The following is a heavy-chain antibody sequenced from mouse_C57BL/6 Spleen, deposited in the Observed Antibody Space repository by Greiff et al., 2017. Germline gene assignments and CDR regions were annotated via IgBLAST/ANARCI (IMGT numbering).Heavy chain of an antibody. V-gene: IGHV1-82*01. CDR3: ARDYYGSTYYAMDY. CDR2: IYPGDGDT. D-gene: IGHD1-1*01. Sequence: QVQLKESGPELVKPGASVKISCKASGYAFSSSWMNWVKQRPGKGLEWIGRIYPGDGDTNYNGKFKGKATLTADKSSSTAYMQLSSLTSEDSAVYFCARDYYGSTYYAMDYWGQGTSVTVFS. CDR1: GYAFSSSW. J-gene: IGHJ4*01.